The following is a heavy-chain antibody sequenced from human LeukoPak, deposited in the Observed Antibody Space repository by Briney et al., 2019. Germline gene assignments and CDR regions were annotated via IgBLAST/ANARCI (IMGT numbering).Heavy chain of an antibody. Sequence: GGSLRLSCAASGFTFSSYSMNWVRQAPGKGLEWVSSISSSSSYIYYADSVKGRFTISRDNAKNSLYLQMNSLRAEDTAVYYCARDRYPMVRGASTYFDYWGQGTLATVSS. CDR3: ARDRYPMVRGASTYFDY. CDR2: ISSSSSYI. J-gene: IGHJ4*02. CDR1: GFTFSSYS. V-gene: IGHV3-21*01. D-gene: IGHD3-10*01.